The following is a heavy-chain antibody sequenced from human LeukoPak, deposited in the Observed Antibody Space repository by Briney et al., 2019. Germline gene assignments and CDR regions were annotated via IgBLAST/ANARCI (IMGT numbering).Heavy chain of an antibody. V-gene: IGHV3-21*04. CDR2: ISTTSRYI. CDR1: GFTFSTYD. CDR3: AKDRLPDSGWNFDM. D-gene: IGHD6-25*01. Sequence: GGSLRLSCAASGFTFSTYDMNWVRQAPGKGLEWVSSISTTSRYIYYADSVRGRFTISRDSSKNTVYLQMNGLRVDDTALYYCAKDRLPDSGWNFDMWGQGTMVTVSA. J-gene: IGHJ3*02.